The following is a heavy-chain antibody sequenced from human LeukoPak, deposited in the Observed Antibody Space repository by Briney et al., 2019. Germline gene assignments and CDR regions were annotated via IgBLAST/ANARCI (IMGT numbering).Heavy chain of an antibody. V-gene: IGHV4-38-2*02. Sequence: PSETLSLTCTVSGYSISSGYYWGWIRQPPEKGLEWIGSIYHSGSTYYNPSLKSRVTISVDTSKNQFSLKLSSVTAADTAVYYCARDGPDIVVVPAAILPLDYWGQGTLVTVSS. CDR2: IYHSGST. CDR3: ARDGPDIVVVPAAILPLDY. CDR1: GYSISSGYY. D-gene: IGHD2-2*02. J-gene: IGHJ4*02.